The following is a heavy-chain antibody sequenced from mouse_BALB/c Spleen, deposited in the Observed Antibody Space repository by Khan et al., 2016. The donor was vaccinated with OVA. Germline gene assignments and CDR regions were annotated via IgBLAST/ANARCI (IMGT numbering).Heavy chain of an antibody. Sequence: VQLQQSGPELMKPGASVKISCKASGYSFTSYYIHWVKQSHGKSLEWIGYIDPFHGGTSYNPNFQGKATLTVDKSSSTAYMHLSSLPSDASAVYYCARHGDGAWFAYWGQGTLVTVSA. CDR3: ARHGDGAWFAY. D-gene: IGHD2-13*01. CDR1: GYSFTSYY. CDR2: IDPFHGGT. J-gene: IGHJ3*01. V-gene: IGHV1S135*01.